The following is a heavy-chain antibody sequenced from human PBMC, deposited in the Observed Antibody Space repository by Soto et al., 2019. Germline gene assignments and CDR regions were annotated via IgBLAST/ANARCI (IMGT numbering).Heavy chain of an antibody. CDR2: IRSKAYGGTT. V-gene: IGHV3-49*03. J-gene: IGHJ4*02. D-gene: IGHD3-22*01. CDR3: TREDEWASDYYDSSGSHAPHY. Sequence: GGSLRLSCTASGFTFGDYAMSWFRQAPGKGLEWVGFIRSKAYGGTTEYAASVKGRFTISRDDSKSIAYLQMNSLKTEDTAVYYCTREDEWASDYYDSSGSHAPHYWGPGTLVTVSS. CDR1: GFTFGDYA.